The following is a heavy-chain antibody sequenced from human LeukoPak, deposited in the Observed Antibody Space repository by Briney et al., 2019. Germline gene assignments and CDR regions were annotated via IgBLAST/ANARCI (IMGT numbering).Heavy chain of an antibody. D-gene: IGHD1-26*01. J-gene: IGHJ4*02. CDR2: INPNSGGT. Sequence: ASVKVSCKASGYTFTGYYMHWVRQAPGQGLEWMGWINPNSGGTNYAQKFQGRVTMTRDTSISTAYMELSRLRSDDTAVYYCARERLGSYFYFDYWGQGTLVTVSS. CDR3: ARERLGSYFYFDY. CDR1: GYTFTGYY. V-gene: IGHV1-2*02.